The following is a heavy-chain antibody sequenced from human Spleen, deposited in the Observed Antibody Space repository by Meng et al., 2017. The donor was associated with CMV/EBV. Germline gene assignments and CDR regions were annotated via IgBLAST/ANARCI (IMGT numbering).Heavy chain of an antibody. CDR1: GFTFSSDA. V-gene: IGHV3-30*04. CDR2: ISYDGSNK. CDR3: ASLTTVPKFDP. J-gene: IGHJ5*02. D-gene: IGHD4-17*01. Sequence: LSCAASGFTFSSDAMHWVRQAPGKGLEWVAVISYDGSNKYYADSVKGRFTISRDNSKNTLYLQMNSLRAEDTAVYYCASLTTVPKFDPWGQGTLVTVSS.